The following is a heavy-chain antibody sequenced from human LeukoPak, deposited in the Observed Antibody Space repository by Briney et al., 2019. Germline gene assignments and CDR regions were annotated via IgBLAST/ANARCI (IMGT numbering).Heavy chain of an antibody. V-gene: IGHV3-30-3*01. J-gene: IGHJ4*02. CDR2: ISYDGSNK. Sequence: PGRSLRLSCAASGFTFSSYAMHWVRQAPGKGLEWVAVISYDGSNKYYADSVKGRFTISRDHSKNTLYPQMNSLRAEDTAVYYCARGGYYYDSSGPLSYWGQGTLVTVSS. CDR3: ARGGYYYDSSGPLSY. D-gene: IGHD3-22*01. CDR1: GFTFSSYA.